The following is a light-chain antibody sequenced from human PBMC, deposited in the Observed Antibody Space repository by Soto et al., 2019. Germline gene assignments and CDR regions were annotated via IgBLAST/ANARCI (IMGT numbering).Light chain of an antibody. Sequence: DIEMTQSPSTLPASVGDTVTITCRAGQTIGSWLAWYQQKLGRAPKLLIYDASTLESGVPSRFSGSGSGTEFTLTITSLQTDDFATYYCKQYSSFSTFGQGTKV. J-gene: IGKJ1*01. V-gene: IGKV1-5*01. CDR3: KQYSSFST. CDR2: DAS. CDR1: QTIGSW.